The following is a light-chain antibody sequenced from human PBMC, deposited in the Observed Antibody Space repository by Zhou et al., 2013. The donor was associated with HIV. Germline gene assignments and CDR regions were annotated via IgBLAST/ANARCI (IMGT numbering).Light chain of an antibody. Sequence: EIVLTQSPGTLSLSPGERATVSCRASQSVTSNYLAWYQQKLGQTPRLLIYGASSRATGIPDRFSGSGSGTDFTLTISRVEPEDFAVYYCQHYGSSPPYTFGQGTKLEIK. J-gene: IGKJ2*01. CDR1: QSVTSNY. CDR3: QHYGSSPPYT. CDR2: GAS. V-gene: IGKV3-20*01.